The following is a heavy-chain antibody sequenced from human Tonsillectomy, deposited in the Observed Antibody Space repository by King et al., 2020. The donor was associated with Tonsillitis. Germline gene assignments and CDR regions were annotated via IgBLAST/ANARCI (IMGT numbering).Heavy chain of an antibody. J-gene: IGHJ4*02. Sequence: QLQESGPGLVKPSETLSLTCTVSGGSISSSNYYWGWIRQPPGKGLEWIGSLFYSGSTYYNPSLKSRVTISVDTSKNQFTLKLSSVTAADTAVYYCATKVGYCSGGSCYSFVYWGQGTLVTVSS. CDR2: LFYSGST. V-gene: IGHV4-39*06. CDR3: ATKVGYCSGGSCYSFVY. CDR1: GGSISSSNYY. D-gene: IGHD2-15*01.